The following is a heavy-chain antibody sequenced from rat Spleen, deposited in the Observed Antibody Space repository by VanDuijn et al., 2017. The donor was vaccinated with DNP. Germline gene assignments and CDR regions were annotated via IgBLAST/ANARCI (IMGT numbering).Heavy chain of an antibody. CDR3: ATHGLGPYYFDY. D-gene: IGHD5-1*01. Sequence: EVQLVESGGGLVQPGNSLKLSCAASGFTFSNYGMAWVRQAPKKGLEWVATITTSGSRTYYPDSVKGRFTISRDNARSILYLQMDSLRSDDTATYYCATHGLGPYYFDYWGQGVMVTVSS. V-gene: IGHV5S10*01. CDR1: GFTFSNYG. CDR2: ITTSGSRT. J-gene: IGHJ2*01.